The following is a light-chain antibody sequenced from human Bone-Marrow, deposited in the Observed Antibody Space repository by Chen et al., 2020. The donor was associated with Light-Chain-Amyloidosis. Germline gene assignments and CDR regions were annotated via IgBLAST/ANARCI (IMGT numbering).Light chain of an antibody. J-gene: IGLJ2*01. CDR2: RDT. CDR3: QSADSSGTYEVI. Sequence: HELTQPPSASVSPGQTPRITCPGDVLPTKYAYWYHQKPGQAPVLVIHRDTERPSGFSERFSGASSGTTATLTISGVQAEDEADYHCQSADSSGTYEVIFGGGTKLTVL. V-gene: IGLV3-25*03. CDR1: VLPTKY.